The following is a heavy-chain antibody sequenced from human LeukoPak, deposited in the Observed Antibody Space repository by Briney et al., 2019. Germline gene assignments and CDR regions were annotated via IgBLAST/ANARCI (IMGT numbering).Heavy chain of an antibody. D-gene: IGHD3-22*01. V-gene: IGHV3-21*01. CDR3: VRLRRNNDRSGYYYYYDY. CDR1: GYTFSDFS. J-gene: IGHJ4*02. CDR2: ISVRSNYR. Sequence: GGSLTLSCAASGYTFSDFSVNWVRQAPGKGLEWASSISVRSNYRYYADSVRGRFTISRDDARDSLFPQMNSLRAEDTAVYFCVRLRRNNDRSGYYYYYDYWGQGTLVTVSS.